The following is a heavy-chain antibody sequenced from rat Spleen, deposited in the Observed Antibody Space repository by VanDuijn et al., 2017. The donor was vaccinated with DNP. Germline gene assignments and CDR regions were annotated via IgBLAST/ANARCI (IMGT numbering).Heavy chain of an antibody. CDR3: ATRIIRGTLYAMDA. D-gene: IGHD4-3*01. Sequence: EVQLVESGGGLVQPGRSLKLSCVVSRFIFNNYWMTWFRQVPGKGLEWVASINNRGGNTYYPDSVKGRFTISRDNAKNTLYLQMNSLRSEDTATYYCATRIIRGTLYAMDAWGQGTSVTVSS. CDR1: RFIFNNYW. CDR2: INNRGGNT. V-gene: IGHV5-31*01. J-gene: IGHJ4*01.